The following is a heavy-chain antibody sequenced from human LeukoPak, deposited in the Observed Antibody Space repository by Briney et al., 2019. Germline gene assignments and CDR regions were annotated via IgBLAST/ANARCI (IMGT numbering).Heavy chain of an antibody. CDR2: MSAYNGNT. CDR1: GYTFTSYG. V-gene: IGHV1-18*01. J-gene: IGHJ4*02. Sequence: ASVKVSCKASGYTFTSYGISWVRQAPGQGLEWMGWMSAYNGNTNYAQKLQGRVTMTTDTSTSTAYMELRSLRSDDTAVYYCAINYDSSGYYYGKFDYWGQGTLVTVSS. D-gene: IGHD3-22*01. CDR3: AINYDSSGYYYGKFDY.